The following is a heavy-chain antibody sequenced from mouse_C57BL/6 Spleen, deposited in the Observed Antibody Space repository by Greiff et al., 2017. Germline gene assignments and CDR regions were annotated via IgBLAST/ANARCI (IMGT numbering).Heavy chain of an antibody. CDR3: ARVYYGNPYWYFDV. CDR1: GYAFSSYW. J-gene: IGHJ1*03. D-gene: IGHD2-1*01. CDR2: IYPGDGDT. Sequence: QVQLQQSGAELVKPGASVKISCKASGYAFSSYWMNWVKQRPGKGLEWIGQIYPGDGDTNYNGKFKGKATLTADKSSSTAYMQLSSLTSEDSAVYFCARVYYGNPYWYFDVWGTGTTVTVSS. V-gene: IGHV1-80*01.